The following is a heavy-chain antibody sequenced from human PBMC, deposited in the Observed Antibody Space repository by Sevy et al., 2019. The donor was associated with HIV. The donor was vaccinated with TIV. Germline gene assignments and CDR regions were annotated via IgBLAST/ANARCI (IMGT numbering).Heavy chain of an antibody. Sequence: GGSLRLSCATSGFTFNSYSMNWVRQAPGKGLEWVSSISGSRTYIYYADSVKGRFTISRDNAKNSLHLQMNNLRAEDTAVYYCARGQPGIAVTVPNWFDPWGQGTLVTVSS. D-gene: IGHD6-19*01. CDR2: ISGSRTYI. CDR3: ARGQPGIAVTVPNWFDP. CDR1: GFTFNSYS. J-gene: IGHJ5*02. V-gene: IGHV3-21*01.